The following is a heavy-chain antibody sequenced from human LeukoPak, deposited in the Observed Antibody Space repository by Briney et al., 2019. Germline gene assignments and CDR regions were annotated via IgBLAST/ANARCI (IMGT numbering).Heavy chain of an antibody. D-gene: IGHD2-2*01. V-gene: IGHV3-23*01. J-gene: IGHJ4*02. Sequence: GGSLRLSCAASGFTLSSYAMSWVRQAPGKGLEWVSAISGSGGSTYYADSVKGRFTISRDNSKNTLYLQMNSLRAEDTAVYYCALPGYCSSTSCYGGFGYWGQGTLVTVSS. CDR3: ALPGYCSSTSCYGGFGY. CDR2: ISGSGGST. CDR1: GFTLSSYA.